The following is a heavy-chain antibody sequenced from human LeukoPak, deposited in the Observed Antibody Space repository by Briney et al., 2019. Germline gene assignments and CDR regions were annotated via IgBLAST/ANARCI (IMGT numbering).Heavy chain of an antibody. CDR2: VNGVGTDK. D-gene: IGHD3-10*01. Sequence: PGGSLRLSCAASGFTFSRHYMHWVRQAPGKGLVWVSRVNGVGTDKIYADSVKGRFTISRDNSKNTLYLQMNSLRAEDTAVYYCAKSDFGEANFDYWGQGTLVTVSS. J-gene: IGHJ4*02. V-gene: IGHV3-74*01. CDR1: GFTFSRHY. CDR3: AKSDFGEANFDY.